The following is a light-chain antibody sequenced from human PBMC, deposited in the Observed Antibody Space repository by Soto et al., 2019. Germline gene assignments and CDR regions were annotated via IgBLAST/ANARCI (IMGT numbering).Light chain of an antibody. CDR1: QGISND. CDR3: LQHNSYPRP. J-gene: IGKJ1*01. V-gene: IGKV1-17*01. Sequence: IQLTQSPSSLSASVGDRVTITCRASQGISNDLGWYQQKPGKAPQRLVFASYNLQSGVPSRFSGSGSGTEFTLTISSLQPEDFATYYCLQHNSYPRPFGQGTRVEIK. CDR2: ASY.